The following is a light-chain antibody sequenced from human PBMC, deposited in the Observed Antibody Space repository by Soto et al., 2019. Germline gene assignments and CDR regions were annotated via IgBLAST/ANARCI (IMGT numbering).Light chain of an antibody. Sequence: QSALTQPASVSGSPGQSITISCTGTSSDVGGYSYVSWYQQHPGKGPKLMIYDVTDRTSGVSYRFAGSKSGNTASLTISGLQAEAAADYYCSSYTSTSTVVFGGGTKLTVL. CDR1: SSDVGGYSY. J-gene: IGLJ2*01. CDR3: SSYTSTSTVV. CDR2: DVT. V-gene: IGLV2-14*03.